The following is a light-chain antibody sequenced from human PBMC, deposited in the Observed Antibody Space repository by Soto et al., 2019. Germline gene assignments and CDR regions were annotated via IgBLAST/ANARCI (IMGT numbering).Light chain of an antibody. V-gene: IGKV1-5*01. J-gene: IGKJ1*01. Sequence: DIQMTQSPSTLSASVGYRVTITCRASQSISNWLAWYQQKPGKAPKVLIYDASTLESGVPSRFSGSGSGTEFTLTISSLQPDDFATYYCQQYNSYWTFGQGTKV. CDR2: DAS. CDR3: QQYNSYWT. CDR1: QSISNW.